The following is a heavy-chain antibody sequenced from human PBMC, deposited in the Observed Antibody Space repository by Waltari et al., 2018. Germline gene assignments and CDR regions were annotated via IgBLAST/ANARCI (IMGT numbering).Heavy chain of an antibody. D-gene: IGHD6-6*01. V-gene: IGHV1-69*02. J-gene: IGHJ4*02. CDR2: IIPILGIA. CDR3: ASTDSASSSSPY. Sequence: QVQLVQSGAEVKKPGTSVKVSCQASGGTFSSYTISWVRQAPGQGLEWMGRIIPILGIANYAQNFQGRVTITADKSTSTAYMELSSLRSEDTAVYYCASTDSASSSSPYWGQGTLVTVSS. CDR1: GGTFSSYT.